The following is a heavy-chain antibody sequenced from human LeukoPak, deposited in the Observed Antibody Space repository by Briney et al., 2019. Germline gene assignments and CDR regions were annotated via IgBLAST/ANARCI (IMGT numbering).Heavy chain of an antibody. CDR1: GFTFSSYW. CDR3: ARDKGYNSAY. V-gene: IGHV3-7*01. CDR2: IRMDGGEQ. J-gene: IGHJ4*02. Sequence: GGSLRLSCAASGFTFSSYWMTWVRQTPGKGLEWVANIRMDGGEQYYMDSVEGRFTISRDNAKNSLYLQMYSLRPEDTAVYYCARDKGYNSAYWGQGTLVTVSS. D-gene: IGHD5-24*01.